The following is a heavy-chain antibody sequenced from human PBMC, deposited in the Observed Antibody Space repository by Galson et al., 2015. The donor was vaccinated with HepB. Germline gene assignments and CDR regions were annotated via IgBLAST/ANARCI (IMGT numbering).Heavy chain of an antibody. D-gene: IGHD3-22*01. CDR3: ARDSSGYYQGSNRGMDV. V-gene: IGHV1-46*01. J-gene: IGHJ6*02. CDR1: GNTFTTSY. Sequence: SVKVSCKASGNTFTTSYMHWVRQAPGQGLEWMGIIDPSDGRTSYAQKFQGRVTMTRDTSTSTVYMELSSLRSEDTAVYYCARDSSGYYQGSNRGMDVWGQGTTVTVSS. CDR2: IDPSDGRT.